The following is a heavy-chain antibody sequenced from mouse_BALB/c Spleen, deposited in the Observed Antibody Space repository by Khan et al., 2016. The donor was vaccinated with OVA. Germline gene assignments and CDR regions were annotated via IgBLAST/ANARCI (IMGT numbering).Heavy chain of an antibody. Sequence: EVELVESGGGLVQPGGSRKLSCAASGFTFSSFGMHWVRQAPEKGLEWVAYISSGSGTIYYADTMKGRFTISRDNPKNTLFLQMTSLRSEDTAMYYCARDGTSVVATWDWYFDVWGAGTTVTVSS. CDR1: GFTFSSFG. CDR2: ISSGSGTI. CDR3: ARDGTSVVATWDWYFDV. D-gene: IGHD1-1*01. V-gene: IGHV5-17*02. J-gene: IGHJ1*01.